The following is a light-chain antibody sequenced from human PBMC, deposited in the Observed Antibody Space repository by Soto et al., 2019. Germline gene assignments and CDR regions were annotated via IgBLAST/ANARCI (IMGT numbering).Light chain of an antibody. Sequence: DIQMTQYPSTLSASVGERVTISCRASQSVNNWLAWYQRKPGKAPKLLIHDASTLESGIPSRFSGSGSGTEFTLIISCLQPDDFATYYCQQYNSYWTFGQGTKVEIK. V-gene: IGKV1-5*01. J-gene: IGKJ1*01. CDR1: QSVNNW. CDR2: DAS. CDR3: QQYNSYWT.